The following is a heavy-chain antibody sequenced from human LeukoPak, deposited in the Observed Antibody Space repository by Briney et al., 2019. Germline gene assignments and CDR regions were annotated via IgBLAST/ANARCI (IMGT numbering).Heavy chain of an antibody. CDR3: ARTYYDILTGYYFDP. J-gene: IGHJ5*02. CDR1: GGSISSGGSS. Sequence: SQTLSLTCAVSGGSISSGGSSWSWIRQPPGKGLEWIGYIYHSGSTYYNPSLKSRVTISLDRSRNQFSLKLSSVTAADTAVYYRARTYYDILTGYYFDPWGQGTLVTVSS. D-gene: IGHD3-9*01. V-gene: IGHV4-30-2*01. CDR2: IYHSGST.